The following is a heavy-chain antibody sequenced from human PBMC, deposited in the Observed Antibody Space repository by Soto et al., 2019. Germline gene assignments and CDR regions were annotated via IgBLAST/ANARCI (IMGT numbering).Heavy chain of an antibody. V-gene: IGHV3-23*01. CDR2: ISGSGGST. J-gene: IGHJ6*02. Sequence: GGSLRLSCAPSGFTFSSYAMSWVRQAPGKGLEWVSAISGSGGSTYYADSVKGRFTISRDNSKNTLYLQMNSLRAEDTAVYYCAKDPADTVYYYYYGMDVWGQGTTVTVSS. CDR3: AKDPADTVYYYYYGMDV. CDR1: GFTFSSYA.